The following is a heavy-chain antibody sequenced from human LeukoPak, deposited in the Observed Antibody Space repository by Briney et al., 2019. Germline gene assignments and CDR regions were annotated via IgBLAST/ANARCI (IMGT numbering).Heavy chain of an antibody. CDR3: ARDGAFSSSSWYYFDY. CDR1: GGTFSSYA. Sequence: ASVKVSCKASGGTFSSYAISWVRQAPGQGLEWMGRIIPIFGIANYAQKFQDRVTITADKSTSTAYMELSSLRSEDTAVYYCARDGAFSSSSWYYFDYWGQGTLVTVSS. D-gene: IGHD6-13*01. CDR2: IIPIFGIA. V-gene: IGHV1-69*04. J-gene: IGHJ4*02.